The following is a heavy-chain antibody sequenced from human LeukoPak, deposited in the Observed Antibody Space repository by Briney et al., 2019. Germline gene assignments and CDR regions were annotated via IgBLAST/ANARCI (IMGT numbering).Heavy chain of an antibody. Sequence: ASVKVSCKASGYTFTGYYMHWVRQAPGQGLEWMGWINPNSGGTNYAQKFQGRATMTKDTSISTAYMELSRLRSDDTAVYYCARAPPRYFDWSLTSFDYWGQGTLVTVSS. V-gene: IGHV1-2*02. CDR3: ARAPPRYFDWSLTSFDY. CDR2: INPNSGGT. D-gene: IGHD3-9*01. J-gene: IGHJ4*02. CDR1: GYTFTGYY.